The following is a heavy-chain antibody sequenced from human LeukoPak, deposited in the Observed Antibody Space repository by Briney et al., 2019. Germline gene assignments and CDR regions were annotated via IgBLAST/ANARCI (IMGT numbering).Heavy chain of an antibody. Sequence: PSETLSLTCTVSGGSISSSSYYWGWIRQPPGKGLEWTGYIYYSGSTNYNPSLKSRVTISVDTSKNQFSLKLSSVTAADTAVYYCARGVNWSGYSYGMDVWGQGTTVTVSS. D-gene: IGHD3-3*01. V-gene: IGHV4-61*05. CDR1: GGSISSSSYY. CDR3: ARGVNWSGYSYGMDV. CDR2: IYYSGST. J-gene: IGHJ6*02.